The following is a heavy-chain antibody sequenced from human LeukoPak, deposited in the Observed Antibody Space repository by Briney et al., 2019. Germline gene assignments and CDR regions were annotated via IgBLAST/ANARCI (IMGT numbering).Heavy chain of an antibody. CDR1: GFTFRGSA. V-gene: IGHV3-73*01. Sequence: AGGSLRLSCAASGFTFRGSAMHWVRQASGKGLVWVGRIGSKANSYATADAASVRGRFTISRDDSKNTAYLQMNSLKTEDTAVYYCTRAGTYYYGMDVWGQGTTVTVSS. CDR2: IGSKANSYAT. D-gene: IGHD1-7*01. CDR3: TRAGTYYYGMDV. J-gene: IGHJ6*02.